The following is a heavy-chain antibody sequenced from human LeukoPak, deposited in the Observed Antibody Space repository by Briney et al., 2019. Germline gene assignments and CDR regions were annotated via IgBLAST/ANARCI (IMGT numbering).Heavy chain of an antibody. CDR3: ARGPYYYDGSVSTYEGPSFDY. V-gene: IGHV4-34*01. J-gene: IGHJ4*02. CDR1: GGSFSGYY. Sequence: SEALSLTCVVYGGSFSGYYWSWIRQPPRKGLEWNGEISHSGCTNYNPSLKSRVTISVHTSKNQFSVKQRPVTAAHRPVYYCARGPYYYDGSVSTYEGPSFDYWGQGTLVTVSS. CDR2: ISHSGCT. D-gene: IGHD3-22*01.